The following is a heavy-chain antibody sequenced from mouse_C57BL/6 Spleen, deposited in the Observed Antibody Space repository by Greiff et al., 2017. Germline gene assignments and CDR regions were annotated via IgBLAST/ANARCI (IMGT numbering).Heavy chain of an antibody. CDR2: ISYDGSN. D-gene: IGHD2-2*01. CDR1: GYSITSGYY. V-gene: IGHV3-6*01. Sequence: EVKLQESGPGLVKPSQSLSLTCSVTGYSITSGYYWNWIRQFPGNKLEWMGYISYDGSNNYNQSLKNRISITRDTSKNQFFLKLNSVTTEDTATYYCARGGDGYDWYFDVWGTGTTVTVSS. J-gene: IGHJ1*03. CDR3: ARGGDGYDWYFDV.